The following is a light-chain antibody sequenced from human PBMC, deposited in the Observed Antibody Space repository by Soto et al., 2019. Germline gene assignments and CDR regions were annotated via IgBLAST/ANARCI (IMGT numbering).Light chain of an antibody. CDR1: QRVSSSF. CDR2: GAS. Sequence: EIVLTQSPGTLSLSPGERAPLSCRASQRVSSSFLAWYQQKPGQAPRLLIYGASSRATGIPDRFSGSGSGTDFTLTISRLEPEDFAVYYCHQYDSSPVTFGQGTKVEIK. CDR3: HQYDSSPVT. V-gene: IGKV3-20*01. J-gene: IGKJ1*01.